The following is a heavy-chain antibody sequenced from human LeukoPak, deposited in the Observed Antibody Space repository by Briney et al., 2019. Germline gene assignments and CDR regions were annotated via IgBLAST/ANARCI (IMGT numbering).Heavy chain of an antibody. CDR2: INHSGST. D-gene: IGHD6-13*01. Sequence: SETLSLTCAVYGVSFSGYYWSWIRQPPGKGLEWIGEINHSGSTNYNPSLKSRVTISVDTSKNQFSLKLSSVTAADTAVYYCTVAAADSDYWGQGTLVTVSS. J-gene: IGHJ4*02. V-gene: IGHV4-34*01. CDR1: GVSFSGYY. CDR3: TVAAADSDY.